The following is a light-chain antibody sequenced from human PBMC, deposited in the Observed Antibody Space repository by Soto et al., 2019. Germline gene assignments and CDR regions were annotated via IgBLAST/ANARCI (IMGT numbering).Light chain of an antibody. J-gene: IGKJ4*01. CDR1: QSVGEW. CDR3: QQYTIYPLT. CDR2: KAS. V-gene: IGKV1-5*03. Sequence: IPMPQSAFTMSAYVGDRATTTCRASQSVGEWLAWYQQQPGKAPKILIYKASTLESGVPSRFSGSGSGTEFTLTISSLQPDDFATYYCQQYTIYPLTFGGGTKVDIK.